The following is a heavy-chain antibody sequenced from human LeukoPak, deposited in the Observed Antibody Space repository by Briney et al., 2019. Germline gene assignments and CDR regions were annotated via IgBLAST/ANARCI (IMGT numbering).Heavy chain of an antibody. CDR3: AREGGPYRRLDY. CDR1: GGSITNTNY. J-gene: IGHJ4*02. CDR2: VNLRGST. V-gene: IGHV4-4*02. Sequence: SGTLSLTCGVSGGSITNTNYWTGVRQPPGKGLEGSGEVNLRGSTNYNPSLMGRVAISVDTSENHISLQLTSVTAADTAVYYCAREGGPYRRLDYSGEGTLVTVSS.